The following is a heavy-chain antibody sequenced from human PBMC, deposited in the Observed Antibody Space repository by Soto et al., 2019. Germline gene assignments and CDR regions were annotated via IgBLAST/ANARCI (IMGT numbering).Heavy chain of an antibody. J-gene: IGHJ4*02. V-gene: IGHV3-11*01. CDR2: ISNTGNTI. CDR1: GFTFSDYY. D-gene: IGHD1-1*01. CDR3: TRDPSGHASSHNWYYSDS. Sequence: QVQLVESGGGLVKPGGSLRLSCAASGFTFSDYYMSWIRQAPGKGLEWLLYISNTGNTIYYADSVKGRFTISRDNAKNSLYLQLNSLRAEDTAVYYCTRDPSGHASSHNWYYSDSWGQGTLVTVSS.